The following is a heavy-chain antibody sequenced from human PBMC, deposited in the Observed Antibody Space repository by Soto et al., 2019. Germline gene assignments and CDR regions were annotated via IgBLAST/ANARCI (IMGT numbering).Heavy chain of an antibody. Sequence: QVQLVQSGGELKKPGASVKVSCKASGYTFTNYAISWVRQAPGRGLEWMGWVNTYNGNPNYAQIFQGRVTMTTDTSTGKAYMELRSMKSDDSAISSFARDSQYSTSWQRFDSWGQGTLVNVSS. V-gene: IGHV1-18*01. J-gene: IGHJ4*02. D-gene: IGHD6-13*01. CDR2: VNTYNGNP. CDR3: ARDSQYSTSWQRFDS. CDR1: GYTFTNYA.